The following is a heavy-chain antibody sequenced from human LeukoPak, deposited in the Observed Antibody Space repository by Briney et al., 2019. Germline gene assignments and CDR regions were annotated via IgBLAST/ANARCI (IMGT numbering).Heavy chain of an antibody. D-gene: IGHD2-2*01. V-gene: IGHV3-30*02. J-gene: IGHJ6*03. CDR1: GFTFSSYG. CDR2: ILYDGSNK. CDR3: AKDYCSSTSCIPGDYYYYYMDV. Sequence: AGGPLRLSCAASGFTFSSYGMHWVRQAPGKGLEWVAFILYDGSNKYYADSVKGRFTISRDNSKNTLYLQMNSLRAEDTAVYYCAKDYCSSTSCIPGDYYYYYMDVWGKGTTVTVSS.